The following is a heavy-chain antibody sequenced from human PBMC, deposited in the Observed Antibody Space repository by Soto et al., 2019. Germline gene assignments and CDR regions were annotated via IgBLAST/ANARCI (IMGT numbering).Heavy chain of an antibody. CDR3: AKNYYDSSGCSFYFDY. Sequence: EVQLLESGGGLVQPGGSLRLSCAASGFPFSSYAMSWVRQAPGKGLEWVSGISGSGDRRNYVDSVKGRFTISRDNSKSTLYLQMNSLRAEDMAVYYCAKNYYDSSGCSFYFDYWGQGALVTVSS. J-gene: IGHJ4*02. D-gene: IGHD3-22*01. V-gene: IGHV3-23*01. CDR1: GFPFSSYA. CDR2: ISGSGDRR.